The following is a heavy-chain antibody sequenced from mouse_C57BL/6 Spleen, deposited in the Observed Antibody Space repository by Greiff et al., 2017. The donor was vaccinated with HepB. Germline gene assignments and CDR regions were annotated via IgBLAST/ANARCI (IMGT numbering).Heavy chain of an antibody. D-gene: IGHD3-2*02. J-gene: IGHJ3*01. V-gene: IGHV5-17*01. CDR1: GFTFSDYG. Sequence: EVKLVESGGGLVKPGGSLKLSCAASGFTFSDYGMHWVRQAPEKGLEWVAYISSGSSTIYYADTVKGRFTISRDNTKNTLFLQMTRLRSEDTAMYYCARGSSSGSWYAYWGQVALVTVSA. CDR3: ARGSSSGSWYAY. CDR2: ISSGSSTI.